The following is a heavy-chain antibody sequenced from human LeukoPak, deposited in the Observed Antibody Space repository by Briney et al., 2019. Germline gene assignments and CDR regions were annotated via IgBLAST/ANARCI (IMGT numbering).Heavy chain of an antibody. V-gene: IGHV4-61*02. CDR3: AREPITGTTPFDY. J-gene: IGHJ4*02. CDR1: GGSISSGSYY. Sequence: SQTLSLTCTVSGGSISSGSYYWSWIRQPAGKGLEWIGRIYTSGSTNYNPSLKSRVTISVDTSKKQFSLKLSSVTAADTAVYYCAREPITGTTPFDYWGQGTLVTVSS. D-gene: IGHD1-20*01. CDR2: IYTSGST.